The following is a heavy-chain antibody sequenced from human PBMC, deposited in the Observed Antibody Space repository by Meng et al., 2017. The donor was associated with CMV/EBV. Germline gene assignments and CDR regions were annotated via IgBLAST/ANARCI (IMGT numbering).Heavy chain of an antibody. D-gene: IGHD2-2*01. CDR1: GFTFSNYG. CDR2: ISYDEINK. J-gene: IGHJ2*01. CDR3: ARDGRGYCSRTSCLKWYFDL. Sequence: GEPLKISCAASGFTFSNYGLHWVRQAPGKGLEWVAIISYDEINKYYADSVKGRFTISRDNSKNTLYLQMNSLRAEDTAVYYCARDGRGYCSRTSCLKWYFDLWGRGTLVTVSS. V-gene: IGHV3-30*04.